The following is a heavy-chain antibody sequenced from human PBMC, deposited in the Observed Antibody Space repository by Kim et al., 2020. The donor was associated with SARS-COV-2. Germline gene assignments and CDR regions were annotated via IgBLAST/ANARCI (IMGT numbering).Heavy chain of an antibody. Sequence: GGSLRLSCAASGFTFSDYYMSWIRQAPGKGLEWFSYISSSSSYTNYADSVKGRFIISRDNAKNSLYLQMNSLRAEDTAVYYCARVREGGSSWYYFDYWGQGTLVTVSS. D-gene: IGHD6-13*01. J-gene: IGHJ4*02. CDR1: GFTFSDYY. CDR2: ISSSSSYT. CDR3: ARVREGGSSWYYFDY. V-gene: IGHV3-11*05.